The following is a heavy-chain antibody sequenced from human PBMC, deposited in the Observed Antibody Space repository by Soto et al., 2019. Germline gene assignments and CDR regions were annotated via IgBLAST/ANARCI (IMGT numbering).Heavy chain of an antibody. J-gene: IGHJ4*02. CDR3: AREGVVPSGPLAYVDL. Sequence: QVQLQQWGAGLLTPSETLSLNCAVYGGSFSGYYWTWIRQPPGKGLEWIGEINHNGLTNYNPSLKSRVTISVDKSKNQFSLKLTSVTAADTAVYYCAREGVVPSGPLAYVDLWGQGTLATVSS. D-gene: IGHD3-10*01. V-gene: IGHV4-34*01. CDR1: GGSFSGYY. CDR2: INHNGLT.